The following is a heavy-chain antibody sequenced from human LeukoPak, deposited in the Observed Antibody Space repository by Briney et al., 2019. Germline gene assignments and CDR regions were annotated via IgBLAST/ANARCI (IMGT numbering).Heavy chain of an antibody. J-gene: IGHJ4*02. CDR1: GFTFSSYG. D-gene: IGHD5-24*01. Sequence: QSGGSLRLSCAASGFTFSSYGMSWVRQVPGKGLEWVSGISGSTKYADSVKGRFTISRDNSKNTLDLQMNSLRVEDTAVYYCAKDYKSRDGYWDFDYWGQGTLVIVSS. CDR3: AKDYKSRDGYWDFDY. CDR2: ISGST. V-gene: IGHV3-23*01.